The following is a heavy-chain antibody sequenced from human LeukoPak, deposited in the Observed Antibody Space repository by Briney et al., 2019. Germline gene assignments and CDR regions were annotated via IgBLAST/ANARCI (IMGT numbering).Heavy chain of an antibody. D-gene: IGHD2-15*01. J-gene: IGHJ4*02. Sequence: SETLSLTCTVSGGSIASSSNFWVWIRQAPGKGLEWVGNIHYSGDTYYNPSLKSRVTISVDTSKNQFSLNLASVTAADTAVYYCARVGVFGYCTRDSCHSPLDYWGQGILVTVSS. CDR1: GGSIASSSNF. CDR3: ARVGVFGYCTRDSCHSPLDY. V-gene: IGHV4-39*07. CDR2: IHYSGDT.